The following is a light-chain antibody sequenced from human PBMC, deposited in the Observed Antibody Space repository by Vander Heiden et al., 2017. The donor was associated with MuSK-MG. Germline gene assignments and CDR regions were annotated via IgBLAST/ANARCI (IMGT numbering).Light chain of an antibody. CDR1: QSVTSN. CDR2: GAS. Sequence: EIVMTQSPATLSVSPGEGATLSCRASQSVTSNFAWYQQKPGQAPRLLIYGASTRATGISARFSGSGSGTEFTLTISSLQSEDVAVYYCQQYNKWPLTFGGGTKVEIK. V-gene: IGKV3-15*01. J-gene: IGKJ4*01. CDR3: QQYNKWPLT.